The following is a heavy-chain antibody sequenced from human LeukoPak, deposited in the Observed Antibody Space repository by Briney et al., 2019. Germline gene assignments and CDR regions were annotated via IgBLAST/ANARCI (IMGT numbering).Heavy chain of an antibody. V-gene: IGHV3-30*02. J-gene: IGHJ4*02. Sequence: GGSLRLSCVGSGFNLSSNAMHWVRQTPGKGLEWVAVIWYDGSNKYYADSVKGRFTISRDNSKNTLYLQMNSLRAEDTAVYYCAKDYTGGGWSAFDYWGQGTLVTVSS. D-gene: IGHD6-19*01. CDR3: AKDYTGGGWSAFDY. CDR1: GFNLSSNA. CDR2: IWYDGSNK.